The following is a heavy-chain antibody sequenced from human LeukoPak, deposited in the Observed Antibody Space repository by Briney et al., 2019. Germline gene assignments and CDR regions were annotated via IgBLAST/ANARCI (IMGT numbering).Heavy chain of an antibody. CDR3: ARGYSSSWYLNWFDP. V-gene: IGHV4-39*07. J-gene: IGHJ5*02. CDR2: IYHSGST. CDR1: GGSISSSSYY. D-gene: IGHD6-13*01. Sequence: SETLSLTCTVSGGSISSSSYYWGWIRQTPGKGLQWIGSIYHSGSTYYNPSLKSRVTISVDTSKNQFSLKLSSVTAADTAVYYCARGYSSSWYLNWFDPWGQGTLVTVSS.